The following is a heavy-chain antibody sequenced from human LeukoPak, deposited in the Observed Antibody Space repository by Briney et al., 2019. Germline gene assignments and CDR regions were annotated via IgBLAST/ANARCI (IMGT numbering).Heavy chain of an antibody. CDR2: VRYDGSNK. V-gene: IGHV3-30*02. CDR3: AKDGWFGESDAFDI. J-gene: IGHJ3*02. CDR1: GFTFSSYG. Sequence: GGSLRLSCAASGFTFSSYGTHWVRQAPGKGLEWVAFVRYDGSNKYYADSVKGRFTISRDNSKNTLYLQMNSLRAEDTAVYYCAKDGWFGESDAFDIWGQGTMVTVSS. D-gene: IGHD3-10*01.